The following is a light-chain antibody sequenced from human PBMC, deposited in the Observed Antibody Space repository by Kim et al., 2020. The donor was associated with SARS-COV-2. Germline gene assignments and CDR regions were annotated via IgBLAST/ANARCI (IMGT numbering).Light chain of an antibody. CDR3: QQYNNWPQT. V-gene: IGKV3-15*01. CDR2: GAS. J-gene: IGKJ2*01. Sequence: ERVMTQSPDTLSVSPGERATLSCRASQSVSNNLAWYQQKPGQAPRLLIYGASTRATGIPARFSGSGSGTEFTLTISSLQSEDFAVYYCQQYNNWPQTFGQGTKLEI. CDR1: QSVSNN.